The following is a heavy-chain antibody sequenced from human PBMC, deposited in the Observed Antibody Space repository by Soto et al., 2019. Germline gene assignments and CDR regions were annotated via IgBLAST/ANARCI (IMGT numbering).Heavy chain of an antibody. CDR1: GFTFSRHW. J-gene: IGHJ4*02. V-gene: IGHV3-74*01. Sequence: EVQLVESGGGLVQPGGSLRLSCAASGFTFSRHWMHWVRLAPGKGPVWVSRVSGDGSTTTYADSVKGRFTISRDNAKSTLYLQMNSLRVEDTAVYFCATGVDNYGGPELDYWGQGTLVTVSS. CDR2: VSGDGSTT. D-gene: IGHD5-18*01. CDR3: ATGVDNYGGPELDY.